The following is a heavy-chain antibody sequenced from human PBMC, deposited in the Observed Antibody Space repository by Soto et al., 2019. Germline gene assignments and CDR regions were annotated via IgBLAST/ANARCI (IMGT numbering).Heavy chain of an antibody. CDR3: ARVMGYSGYLPYYYYGMDV. V-gene: IGHV3-33*01. CDR2: IWYDGSNK. CDR1: GFTFSSYG. Sequence: GGSLRLSCAASGFTFSSYGMHWVRQAPGKGLEWVAVIWYDGSNKYYADSVKGRFTISRDNSKNTLYLQMNSLRAEDTAVYYWARVMGYSGYLPYYYYGMDVWGQGTTVTVSS. D-gene: IGHD5-12*01. J-gene: IGHJ6*02.